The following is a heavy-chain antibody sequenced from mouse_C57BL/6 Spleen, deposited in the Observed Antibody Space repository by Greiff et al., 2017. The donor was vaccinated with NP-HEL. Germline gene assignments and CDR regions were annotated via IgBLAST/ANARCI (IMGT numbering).Heavy chain of an antibody. CDR2: IWSGGST. CDR3: ARYDYGGDYAMDY. CDR1: GFSLTSYG. D-gene: IGHD2-4*01. J-gene: IGHJ4*01. V-gene: IGHV2-2*01. Sequence: VQGVESGPGLVQPSQSLSITCTVSGFSLTSYGVHWVRQSPGKGLEWLGVIWSGGSTDYNAAFISRLSISKDNSKSQVFFKMNSLQADDTAIYYCARYDYGGDYAMDYWGQGTSVTVSS.